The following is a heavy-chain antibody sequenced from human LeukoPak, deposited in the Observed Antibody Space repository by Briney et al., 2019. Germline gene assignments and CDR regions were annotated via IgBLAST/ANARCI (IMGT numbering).Heavy chain of an antibody. J-gene: IGHJ6*03. V-gene: IGHV1-18*01. CDR1: GYTFTSYG. CDR3: ARDRAAAIKYYYYYMDV. CDR2: ISAYNGNT. Sequence: GASVKVSCKASGYTFTSYGISWVRQAPGQGLEWMGWISAYNGNTNYAQKLQGRVTMTTDTSTSTAYMELRSLRSDDTAVYYCARDRAAAIKYYYYYMDVWGKGTTVTVSS. D-gene: IGHD6-13*01.